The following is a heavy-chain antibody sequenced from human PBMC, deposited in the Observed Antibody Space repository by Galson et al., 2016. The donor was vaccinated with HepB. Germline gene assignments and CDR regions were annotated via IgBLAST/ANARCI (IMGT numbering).Heavy chain of an antibody. CDR3: ARDPYQWLSKYYFDY. D-gene: IGHD6-19*01. V-gene: IGHV3-64*04. CDR2: ISYDGRRT. J-gene: IGHJ4*02. Sequence: SLRLSCAASDFMFSNYDMQWARQAPGKGLEYVSAISYDGRRTWYADSMRDRFTVSRDNSKNTLYLQMDNLSVEDTALYFCARDPYQWLSKYYFDYWGQGALVTVSS. CDR1: DFMFSNYD.